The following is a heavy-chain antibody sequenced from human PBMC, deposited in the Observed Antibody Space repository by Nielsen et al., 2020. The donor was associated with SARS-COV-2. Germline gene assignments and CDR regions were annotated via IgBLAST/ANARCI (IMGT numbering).Heavy chain of an antibody. V-gene: IGHV3-64D*09. J-gene: IGHJ6*04. D-gene: IGHD3-3*01. CDR3: VEGDYDFWSGHLDV. Sequence: SCKASGGTFSSYAMHWVRQAPGKGLEYVSAISSNGGSTYYADSVKGRFTISRDNSKNTLYLQMSSLRAEDTAVYYCVEGDYDFWSGHLDVWGKGTTVTVSS. CDR1: GGTFSSYA. CDR2: ISSNGGST.